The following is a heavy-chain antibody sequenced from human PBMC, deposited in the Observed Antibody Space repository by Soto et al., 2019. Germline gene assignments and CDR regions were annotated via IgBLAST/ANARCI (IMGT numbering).Heavy chain of an antibody. CDR3: ARVLSDYSGSFRYGMDV. Sequence: SETLSLTCTVSGGSISSYYWSWIRQPPGKGLEWIGYIYYSGSTNYNPSLKSRVTISVDTSKNQFSLKLSSVTAADTAVYYCARVLSDYSGSFRYGMDVWGQWTTVTVSS. J-gene: IGHJ6*02. V-gene: IGHV4-59*01. CDR1: GGSISSYY. D-gene: IGHD3-10*01. CDR2: IYYSGST.